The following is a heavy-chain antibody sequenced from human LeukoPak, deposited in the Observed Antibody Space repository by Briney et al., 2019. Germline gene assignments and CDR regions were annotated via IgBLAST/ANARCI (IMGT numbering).Heavy chain of an antibody. V-gene: IGHV4-61*01. CDR3: ARDPKTWDAFDI. CDR2: IYYTGNT. CDR1: RGSVSSGYYY. Sequence: SETLSLTRTVSRGSVSSGYYYWSWIRQPPGKGLEWIGYIYYTGNTKYNPSLKSRVTISIDKSKKQFSLKLNSVTAADTAVYFCARDPKTWDAFDIWGQGTLVTVSS. J-gene: IGHJ3*02.